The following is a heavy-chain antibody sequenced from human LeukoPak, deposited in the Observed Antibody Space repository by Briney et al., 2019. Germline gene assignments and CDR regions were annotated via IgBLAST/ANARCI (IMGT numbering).Heavy chain of an antibody. D-gene: IGHD3-10*01. CDR2: MYHSGST. J-gene: IGHJ5*02. V-gene: IGHV4-38-2*02. CDR1: GYSISSGHY. CDR3: ARGPRFGELLWHWFDP. Sequence: ASETLSLTCTVSGYSISSGHYWGWIRQPPGKGLEGIGSMYHSGSTYYNPPLKSRVTISEDTSKNQFSLKLRSVTAADTAVYYCARGPRFGELLWHWFDPWGQGTLVTASS.